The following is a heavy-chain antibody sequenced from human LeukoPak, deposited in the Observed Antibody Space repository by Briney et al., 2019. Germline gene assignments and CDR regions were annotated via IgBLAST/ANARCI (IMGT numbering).Heavy chain of an antibody. CDR2: INPNSGGT. CDR1: GYTFTSYG. Sequence: ASVKVSCKASGYTFTSYGISWVRQAPGQGLEWMGWINPNSGGTNYAQKFRGRVTMTRDTSISTAYMELSRLRSDDTAVYYCARVRQWPTNDGYWGQGTLVTVSS. CDR3: ARVRQWPTNDGY. J-gene: IGHJ4*02. V-gene: IGHV1-2*02. D-gene: IGHD6-19*01.